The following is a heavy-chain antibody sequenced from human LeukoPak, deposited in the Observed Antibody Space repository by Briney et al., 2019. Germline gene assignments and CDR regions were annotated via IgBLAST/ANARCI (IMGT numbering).Heavy chain of an antibody. CDR1: GGTFSSDA. Sequence: GASVKVSCKASGGTFSSDAISWVRQAPGQGLEWMGRIIPILGIANYAQKFQGRVTITADKSTSTAYMEPSSLRSEDTAVYYCARDPEDSSGYRFDYWGQGTLVTVSS. D-gene: IGHD3-22*01. J-gene: IGHJ4*02. V-gene: IGHV1-69*04. CDR3: ARDPEDSSGYRFDY. CDR2: IIPILGIA.